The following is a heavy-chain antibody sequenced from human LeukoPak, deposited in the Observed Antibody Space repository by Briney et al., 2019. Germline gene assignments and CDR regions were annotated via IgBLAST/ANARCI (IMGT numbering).Heavy chain of an antibody. V-gene: IGHV3-74*03. Sequence: GGSLRLSCAASGLTFSSYWMHWVRQAPGKGRVWVSRINSDGRITTYADSVKERFTVSTNNARNMLYLQMDSLRVEDTALYYCARGRLGSRFDPWGQGTMVSVS. J-gene: IGHJ5*02. CDR1: GLTFSSYW. CDR2: INSDGRIT. CDR3: ARGRLGSRFDP. D-gene: IGHD5-24*01.